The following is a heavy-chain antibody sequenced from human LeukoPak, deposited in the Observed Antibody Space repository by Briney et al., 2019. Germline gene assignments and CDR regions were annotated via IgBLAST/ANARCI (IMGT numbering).Heavy chain of an antibody. V-gene: IGHV4-34*09. CDR3: ARDGYSSSWYGWFDP. D-gene: IGHD6-13*01. CDR1: GGSFSGYY. CDR2: IYYSGST. J-gene: IGHJ5*02. Sequence: SETLSLTCAVYGGSFSGYYWSWIRQPPGKGLEWIGYIYYSGSTYYNPSLRSRVTISVDTSKNQFSLKLSSVTAADTAVYYCARDGYSSSWYGWFDPWGQGTLVTVSS.